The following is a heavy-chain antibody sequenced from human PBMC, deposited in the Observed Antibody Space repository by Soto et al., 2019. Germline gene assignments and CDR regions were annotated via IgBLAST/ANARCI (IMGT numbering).Heavy chain of an antibody. CDR1: GGSISSYY. Sequence: KPSETLSLTCTVSGGSISSYYWSWIRQPPGKGLEWIGYIYYSGSTNYNPSLKSRVTISVDTSKNQFSLKLSSVTAADTAVYYCARDLYSNYEVGNWFDPWGQGTLVTVSS. J-gene: IGHJ5*02. V-gene: IGHV4-59*01. CDR2: IYYSGST. CDR3: ARDLYSNYEVGNWFDP. D-gene: IGHD4-4*01.